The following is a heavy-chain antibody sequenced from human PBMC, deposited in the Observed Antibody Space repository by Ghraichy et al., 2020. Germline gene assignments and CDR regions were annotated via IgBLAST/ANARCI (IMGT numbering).Heavy chain of an antibody. CDR2: IYYSGST. Sequence: SETPSLTCTVSGGSISSYYWSWIRQPPGKGLEWIGYIYYSGSTNYNPSLKSRVTISVDTSKNQFSLKLNSVTAADTAVYYCASAGVDYGESYFDYWGQGTLVTVSS. CDR3: ASAGVDYGESYFDY. V-gene: IGHV4-59*01. CDR1: GGSISSYY. J-gene: IGHJ4*02. D-gene: IGHD4-17*01.